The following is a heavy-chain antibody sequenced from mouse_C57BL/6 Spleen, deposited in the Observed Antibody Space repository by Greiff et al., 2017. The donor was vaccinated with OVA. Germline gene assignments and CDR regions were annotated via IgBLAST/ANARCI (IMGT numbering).Heavy chain of an antibody. V-gene: IGHV1-39*01. CDR1: GYSFTDYN. Sequence: VQLQQSGPELVKPGASVKISCKASGYSFTDYNMNWVKQRNGKSLEWIGVINPNYGTTSYNQKFKGKATLTVDQSSSTAYMQLNSLTSEDSAVYDCAACGSSYWYFDVWGTGTTVTVSS. J-gene: IGHJ1*03. D-gene: IGHD1-1*01. CDR2: INPNYGTT. CDR3: AACGSSYWYFDV.